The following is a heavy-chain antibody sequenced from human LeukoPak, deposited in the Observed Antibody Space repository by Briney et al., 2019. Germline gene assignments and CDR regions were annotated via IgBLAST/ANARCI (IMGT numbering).Heavy chain of an antibody. CDR3: ARRYAGGWTDY. CDR1: GYTFTSFG. J-gene: IGHJ4*02. V-gene: IGHV1-18*01. D-gene: IGHD2-2*01. Sequence: EASVTVSCTASGYTFTSFGISWVRQAPGQGLEWMGWISAHNGNTNYEQNLQGRVTMTTDTSTSTAYMELRSLRFDDTAVYYCARRYAGGWTDYWGQGTLVTVSS. CDR2: ISAHNGNT.